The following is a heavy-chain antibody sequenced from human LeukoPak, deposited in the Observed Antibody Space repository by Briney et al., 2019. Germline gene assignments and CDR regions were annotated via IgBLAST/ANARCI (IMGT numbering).Heavy chain of an antibody. V-gene: IGHV1-69*13. J-gene: IGHJ6*04. CDR1: GGTFSSYA. CDR2: IIPIFGTA. CDR3: ARGSTGYCSSTSCYGLGTYGMDV. D-gene: IGHD2-2*01. Sequence: SVKVSCKAFGGTFSSYAISWVRQTPGQGLEWMGGIIPIFGTANYAQKFQGRVTITADESTSTAYMELSSLRSEDTAVYYCARGSTGYCSSTSCYGLGTYGMDVWGKGTTVTVSS.